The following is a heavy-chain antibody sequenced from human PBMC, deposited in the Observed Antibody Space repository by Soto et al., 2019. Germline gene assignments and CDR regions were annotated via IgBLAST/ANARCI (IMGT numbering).Heavy chain of an antibody. CDR2: ISAHNGNT. V-gene: IGHV1-18*01. J-gene: IGHJ4*02. Sequence: QVHLVQSGAAVKKPGASVTVSCKASGYTFTSYGITWVRQDTGQGLEWMGWISAHNGNTDYAQELQGRVIVTRDTSTSTTYMQLSSLIPDDSAVYYCARGRYGDYWGQGALVTVSS. CDR1: GYTFTSYG. CDR3: ARGRYGDY. D-gene: IGHD1-1*01.